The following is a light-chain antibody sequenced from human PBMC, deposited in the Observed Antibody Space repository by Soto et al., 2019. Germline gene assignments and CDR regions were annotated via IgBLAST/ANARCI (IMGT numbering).Light chain of an antibody. CDR2: DVT. CDR3: RTYTTSMTLV. CDR1: SSDIGAYNY. V-gene: IGLV2-14*01. J-gene: IGLJ3*02. Sequence: QSALTQPASVSGSPGQSITISCTGTSSDIGAYNYVSWYQQLPGKAPKLMIYDVTIRPSGVSSRCSASKSGNAAALTISWLQAEDVADYYCRTYTTSMTLVFGGGTKVTVL.